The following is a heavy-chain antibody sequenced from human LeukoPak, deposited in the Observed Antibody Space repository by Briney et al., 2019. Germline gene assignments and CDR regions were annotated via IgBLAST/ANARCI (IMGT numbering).Heavy chain of an antibody. D-gene: IGHD4-17*01. CDR1: GGSISSYY. Sequence: SETLSLTCTVSGGSISSYYWSWIRQPPGKGLEWTGYIYYSGSTNYNPSLKSRVTISVDTSKNQFSLKLSSVTAADTAVYYCAREGYGDAPFDYWGQGTLVTVSS. V-gene: IGHV4-59*12. CDR3: AREGYGDAPFDY. J-gene: IGHJ4*02. CDR2: IYYSGST.